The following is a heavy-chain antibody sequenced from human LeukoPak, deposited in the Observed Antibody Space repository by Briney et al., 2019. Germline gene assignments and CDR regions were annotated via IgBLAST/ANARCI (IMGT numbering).Heavy chain of an antibody. CDR3: AKDMQLVGRWAWPDLGLFQVGSDY. D-gene: IGHD6-6*01. CDR1: GFTFSSYA. Sequence: GGSLRLSCAASGFTFSSYAMSWVRQAPGKGLEWVSAISGSGGSTYYADSVKGRFTISRDNSKNTLYLQMNSLRAEDTAVYYCAKDMQLVGRWAWPDLGLFQVGSDYWGQGTLVTVSS. V-gene: IGHV3-23*01. J-gene: IGHJ4*02. CDR2: ISGSGGST.